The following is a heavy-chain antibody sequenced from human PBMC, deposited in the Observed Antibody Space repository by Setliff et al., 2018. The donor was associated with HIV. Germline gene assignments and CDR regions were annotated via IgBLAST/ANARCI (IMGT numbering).Heavy chain of an antibody. D-gene: IGHD1-26*01. CDR1: GGSISSSIYY. CDR2: TYYSGST. J-gene: IGHJ5*02. Sequence: SETLSLTCSVSGGSISSSIYYWGWIRQPPGKGLEWIGTTYYSGSTYYNPSLKSRVTISIDTSKNQFSLKLTSVTAADTAVYYCARGGTSSNWFEPWGQGTLVTVSS. V-gene: IGHV4-39*07. CDR3: ARGGTSSNWFEP.